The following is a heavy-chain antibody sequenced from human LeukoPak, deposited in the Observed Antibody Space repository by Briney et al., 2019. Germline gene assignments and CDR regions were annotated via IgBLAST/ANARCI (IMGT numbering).Heavy chain of an antibody. J-gene: IGHJ3*02. Sequence: GGSLRLSCAASGFTFSSQWMSWVRQAPGKGLEWVANVNQGGTEKYYVDSVKGRFTISRDNAENSLYLQMNSLRAEDTAVYYCAKDLFTYYYDSSGYYYLNAFDIWGQGTMVTVSS. D-gene: IGHD3-22*01. CDR1: GFTFSSQW. CDR2: VNQGGTEK. CDR3: AKDLFTYYYDSSGYYYLNAFDI. V-gene: IGHV3-7*03.